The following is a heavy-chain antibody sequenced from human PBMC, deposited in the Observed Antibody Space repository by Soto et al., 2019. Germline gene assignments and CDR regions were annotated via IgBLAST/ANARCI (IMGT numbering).Heavy chain of an antibody. V-gene: IGHV1-18*04. J-gene: IGHJ5*01. CDR2: ISTYTGDT. D-gene: IGHD6-19*01. CDR3: ERDQGQHTGWSSFDS. CDR1: GYTLTSYG. Sequence: QVQLVQSGAEVKRPGASVMLACKASGYTLTSYGISWVRQAPGQGLEWMGWISTYTGDTNYARKTQGRVTLTTDTSTNPAYMELGRLRSDDTAVNYCERDQGQHTGWSSFDSWGQGNVVIVSS.